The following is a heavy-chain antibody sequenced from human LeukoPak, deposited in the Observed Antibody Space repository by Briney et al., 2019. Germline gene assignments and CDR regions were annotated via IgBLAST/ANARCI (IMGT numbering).Heavy chain of an antibody. CDR3: ASSTTVSPFDY. CDR1: GFTFSRYW. D-gene: IGHD4-17*01. J-gene: IGHJ4*02. V-gene: IGHV3-7*05. Sequence: GGSLRLSCAASGFTFSRYWMNWVRHAPGKGLEWVANIKQDGSEKYYVDSVKGRFTISRDNAENSLYLQMNSLRAEDTAVYYCASSTTVSPFDYWGQGTLVSVSS. CDR2: IKQDGSEK.